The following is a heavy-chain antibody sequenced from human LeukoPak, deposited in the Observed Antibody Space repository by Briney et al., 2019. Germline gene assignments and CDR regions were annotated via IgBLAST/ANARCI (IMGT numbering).Heavy chain of an antibody. CDR2: ISYDGNNK. CDR3: VRGYSTGSENYFDH. V-gene: IGHV3-30-3*01. D-gene: IGHD4-11*01. Sequence: GTSLRLSCVASGFTVSSFPLYWVRQTPGKGLEWVALISYDGNNKDYTDSVRGRFTISRDNSKDTLYLQVNSVRPEDAAMYYCVRGYSTGSENYFDHWGQGVLVTVSS. J-gene: IGHJ4*02. CDR1: GFTVSSFP.